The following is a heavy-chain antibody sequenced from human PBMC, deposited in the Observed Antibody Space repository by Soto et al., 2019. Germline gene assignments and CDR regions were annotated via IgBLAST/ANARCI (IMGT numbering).Heavy chain of an antibody. CDR1: GGTFSSYA. D-gene: IGHD1-26*01. J-gene: IGHJ4*02. CDR2: IIPIFGTA. CDR3: ARAIVGATPGDY. V-gene: IGHV1-69*01. Sequence: QVQLVQSGAEVKKPGSSVKVSCKASGGTFSSYAISWVRQAPGQRLEWMGGIIPIFGTANYAKKFQGRVTITADESTSTAYMELSSLRSEDMAVYYCARAIVGATPGDYWGQGTLVTVSS.